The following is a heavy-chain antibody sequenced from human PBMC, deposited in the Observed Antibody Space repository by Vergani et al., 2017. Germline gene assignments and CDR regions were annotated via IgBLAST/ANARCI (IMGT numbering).Heavy chain of an antibody. CDR3: ATGRTTVTTVRYYYYYYMDV. J-gene: IGHJ6*03. CDR1: GGSVSSGSYY. V-gene: IGHV4-61*10. D-gene: IGHD4-11*01. CDR2: IYYSGST. Sequence: QVQLQESGPGLVKPSETLSLTCTVSGGSVSSGSYYWSWIRQPAGKGLEWIGYIYYSGSTNYNPSLKSRGTISVDTSKNQFSLKLSSVTAADTAVYYCATGRTTVTTVRYYYYYYMDVWGKGTTVTVSS.